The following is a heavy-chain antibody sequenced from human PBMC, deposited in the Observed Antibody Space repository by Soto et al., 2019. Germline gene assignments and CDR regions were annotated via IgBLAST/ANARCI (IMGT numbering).Heavy chain of an antibody. Sequence: GWSLRLSCAASGVTFTRYSMNWVLQGPGKGLEWVSSISSTTNYIYYADSMKGRFTVSRDNAKNSVRLEMNSLSAEDTAVYYCARESEDLTSNFDYWGQGTLVTVSS. CDR3: ARESEDLTSNFDY. CDR2: ISSTTNYI. J-gene: IGHJ4*02. V-gene: IGHV3-21*01. CDR1: GVTFTRYS.